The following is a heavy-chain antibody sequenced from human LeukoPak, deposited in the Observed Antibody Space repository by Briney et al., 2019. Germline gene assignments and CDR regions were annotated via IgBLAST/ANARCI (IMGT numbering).Heavy chain of an antibody. Sequence: GGSLSLSCAASGFTFDNYAMTWVRQGPGKGLEWIATISGSGGSTYYADSVKGRFTIFRDNSKNMVFLQMSGLRAEDTALYYCTKVLWGLTLLSSDCWGQGTLVTVSS. CDR3: TKVLWGLTLLSSDC. CDR2: ISGSGGST. CDR1: GFTFDNYA. V-gene: IGHV3-23*01. D-gene: IGHD3-16*01. J-gene: IGHJ4*02.